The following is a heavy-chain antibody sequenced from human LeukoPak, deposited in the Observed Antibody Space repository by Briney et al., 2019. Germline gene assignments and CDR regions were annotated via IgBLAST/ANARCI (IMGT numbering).Heavy chain of an antibody. Sequence: GASVKVSCKASGYTFTSYYMHWVRQAPGQGLEWMGIINPSGGSTSYAQKFQGRVTMTRDMSTSTVYMELSSLRSEDTAVYYCASVPYDSSGYYGSYAFDIWGQGTMVTVSS. CDR2: INPSGGST. D-gene: IGHD3-22*01. V-gene: IGHV1-46*01. CDR3: ASVPYDSSGYYGSYAFDI. J-gene: IGHJ3*02. CDR1: GYTFTSYY.